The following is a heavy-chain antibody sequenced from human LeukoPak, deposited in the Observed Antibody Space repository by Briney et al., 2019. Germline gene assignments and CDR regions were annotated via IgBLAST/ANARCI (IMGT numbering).Heavy chain of an antibody. CDR3: AKGGNTYYDYVWGSPFDY. CDR2: ISWDGGST. D-gene: IGHD3-16*01. V-gene: IGHV3-43*01. CDR1: GFTFDDYT. Sequence: GGSLGLSCAASGFTFDDYTMHWVRQAPGKGLEWVSLISWDGGSTYYADSVKGRFTISRDNSKNSLYLQMNSLRTEDTALYYCAKGGNTYYDYVWGSPFDYWGQGTLVTVSS. J-gene: IGHJ4*02.